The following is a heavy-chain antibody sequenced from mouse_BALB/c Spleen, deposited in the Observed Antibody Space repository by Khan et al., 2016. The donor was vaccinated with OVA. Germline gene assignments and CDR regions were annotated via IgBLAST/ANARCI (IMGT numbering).Heavy chain of an antibody. CDR3: TRGGPGNFAY. CDR2: IYPSDSYT. Sequence: QVQLQQSGAELVRPGASVKLSCKASGYTFTSYWINWVKQRPGQGLEWIGNIYPSDSYTNYNQKFKDKATLTVDKSSSTAYRQLSPTPEDSAVYYCTRGGPGNFAYWGQGTTLTVSS. J-gene: IGHJ2*01. V-gene: IGHV1-69*02. CDR1: GYTFTSYW.